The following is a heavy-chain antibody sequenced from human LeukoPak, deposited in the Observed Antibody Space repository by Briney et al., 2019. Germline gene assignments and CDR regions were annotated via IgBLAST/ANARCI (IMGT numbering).Heavy chain of an antibody. CDR2: IYYSGST. CDR3: ARVGRGYCTNGVCYGSWFDP. Sequence: SETLSLTCTVSGGSISSYYWSWIRQPPGKGLEWIGYIYYSGSTYYNPSLKSRVTISVDTSKNQFSLKLSSVTAADTAVYYCARVGRGYCTNGVCYGSWFDPWGQGTLVTVSS. D-gene: IGHD2-8*01. CDR1: GGSISSYY. V-gene: IGHV4-59*12. J-gene: IGHJ5*02.